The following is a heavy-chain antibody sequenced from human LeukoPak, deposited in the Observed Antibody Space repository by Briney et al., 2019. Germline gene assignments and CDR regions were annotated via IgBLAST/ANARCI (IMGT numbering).Heavy chain of an antibody. CDR1: GYSISSGYY. CDR3: ARDNGDSSGYHYFDY. CDR2: IYHSGST. Sequence: SETLSLTCTVSGYSISSGYYWGWIRQPPGKGLEWIGSIYHSGSTYYNPSLKGRVTISVDTSKNQFSLKLSSVTAADTAVYYCARDNGDSSGYHYFDYWGQGTLVTVSS. D-gene: IGHD3-22*01. V-gene: IGHV4-38-2*02. J-gene: IGHJ4*02.